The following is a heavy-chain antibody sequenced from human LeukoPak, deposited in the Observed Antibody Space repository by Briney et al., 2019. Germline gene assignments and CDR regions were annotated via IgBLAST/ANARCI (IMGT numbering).Heavy chain of an antibody. Sequence: PGGSLRLSCAVSGFMFSNYEMNWVRQAPGKGLEWISHIGRDGSAIYYADSVKGRFTISRDNSKNTLYLQMNSLRAEDTAVYYCAKAYGSGSYFPYFDYWGQGTLVTVPS. CDR1: GFMFSNYE. CDR3: AKAYGSGSYFPYFDY. J-gene: IGHJ4*02. CDR2: IGRDGSAI. V-gene: IGHV3-48*03. D-gene: IGHD3-10*01.